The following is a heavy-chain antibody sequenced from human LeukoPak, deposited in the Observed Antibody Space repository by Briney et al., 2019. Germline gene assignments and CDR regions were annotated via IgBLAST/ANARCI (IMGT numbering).Heavy chain of an antibody. V-gene: IGHV4-39*07. J-gene: IGHJ4*02. CDR1: GGSISSSSYY. D-gene: IGHD6-6*01. Sequence: SETLSLTCTVSGGSISSSSYYWGWIRQPPGKGLEWIGSIYYSGSTYYNPSLKSRVTISVDTSKNQFSLKLSSVTAADTAVYYCARGSAARPYDYWGQGTLVTVSS. CDR2: IYYSGST. CDR3: ARGSAARPYDY.